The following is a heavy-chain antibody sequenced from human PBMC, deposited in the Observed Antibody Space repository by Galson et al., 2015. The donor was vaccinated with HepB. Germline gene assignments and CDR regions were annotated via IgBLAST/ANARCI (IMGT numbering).Heavy chain of an antibody. CDR3: AKSVAGTRDYFDY. V-gene: IGHV3-23*01. D-gene: IGHD6-19*01. CDR2: ISGSGGST. Sequence: SLRLSCAASGFTFSSYAMSWVRQAPGKGLEWVSAISGSGGSTYYADSVKGRFTISRDNSKNTLYLQMNSLRAEDTAVYYCAKSVAGTRDYFDYWGQGTLVTVSS. CDR1: GFTFSSYA. J-gene: IGHJ4*02.